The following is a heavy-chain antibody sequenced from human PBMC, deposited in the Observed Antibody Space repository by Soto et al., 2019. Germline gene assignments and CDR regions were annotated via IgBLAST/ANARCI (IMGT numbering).Heavy chain of an antibody. CDR3: AKVLGRIAVAGTRV. CDR2: ISGSGGST. V-gene: IGHV3-23*01. D-gene: IGHD6-19*01. CDR1: GFTFSSYA. Sequence: GGSLRLSCAASGFTFSSYAMSWVRQAPGKGLEWVSAISGSGGSTYYADSVKGRFTISRDNSKNTLYLQMNSRRAEDTAVYYCAKVLGRIAVAGTRVWGQGTLVTVSS. J-gene: IGHJ4*02.